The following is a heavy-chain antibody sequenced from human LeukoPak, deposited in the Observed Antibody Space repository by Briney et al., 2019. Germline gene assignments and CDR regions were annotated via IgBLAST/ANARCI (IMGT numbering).Heavy chain of an antibody. D-gene: IGHD5-12*01. CDR1: GFTFSSYW. Sequence: GGSLRLSCAASGFTFSSYWIHWVRQAPGKGLVWVSRINSDGSRTNYADSVKGRFTISRDNAENTLYLQMNSLRAEDTAMYYCARGASGFYYLDYWGLGTLVTVSS. CDR3: ARGASGFYYLDY. J-gene: IGHJ4*02. V-gene: IGHV3-74*01. CDR2: INSDGSRT.